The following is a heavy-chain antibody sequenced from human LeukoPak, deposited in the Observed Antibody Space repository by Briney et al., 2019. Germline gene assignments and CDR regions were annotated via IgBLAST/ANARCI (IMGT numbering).Heavy chain of an antibody. CDR2: ISGSGGST. D-gene: IGHD2-8*01. Sequence: PGRSLRLSCAASGFTFSSHAMSWVSQAPGKGLEWVSAISGSGGSTYYADSVKGRFTISRDNSKNTLYLQMNSLRAQDTAVYYCARIVPRTLNWFDPWGQGTLVTVSS. J-gene: IGHJ5*02. CDR1: GFTFSSHA. CDR3: ARIVPRTLNWFDP. V-gene: IGHV3-23*01.